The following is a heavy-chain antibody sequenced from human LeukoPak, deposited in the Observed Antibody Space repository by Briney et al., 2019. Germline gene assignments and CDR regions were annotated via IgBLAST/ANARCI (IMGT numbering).Heavy chain of an antibody. CDR2: IYYSGST. CDR1: GGSISSSSYY. D-gene: IGHD2-2*01. J-gene: IGHJ4*02. Sequence: PSETLSLTCTVSGGSISSSSYYWGWIRQPPGKGLEWIGSIYYSGSTYYNPSLKSRVTISVDTSKNQFSLKLSSVTAADTAVYYCASLLWSREFDYWGQGTLVTVSS. CDR3: ASLLWSREFDY. V-gene: IGHV4-39*01.